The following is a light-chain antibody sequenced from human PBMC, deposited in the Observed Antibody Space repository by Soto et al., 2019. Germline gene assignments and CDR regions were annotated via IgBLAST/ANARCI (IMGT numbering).Light chain of an antibody. J-gene: IGKJ1*01. V-gene: IGKV3-20*01. Sequence: EIVLTQSPGTLSLSPGERATLSCRASQSVSSSYLTWYQQKPGQAPRLLIYGAASRATGIPDRFSGSGSGTDFTLTISRLESEDLAVYYCQQYGSSPRTFGQGTEVEI. CDR2: GAA. CDR3: QQYGSSPRT. CDR1: QSVSSSY.